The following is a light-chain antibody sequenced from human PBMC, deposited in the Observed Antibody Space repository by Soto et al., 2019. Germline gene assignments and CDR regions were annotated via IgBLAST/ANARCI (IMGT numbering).Light chain of an antibody. CDR3: SPYTTSRSYV. CDR1: SSDIGAYNY. J-gene: IGLJ1*01. Sequence: QSALTQPASVSGSPGQSITISCTGTSSDIGAYNYVSWYQQHPGKAPKLLISEVSHRPSGVSNRFSGSKSGNTASLTISGLLAEDEADYYCSPYTTSRSYVFGTATKLTVL. CDR2: EVS. V-gene: IGLV2-14*01.